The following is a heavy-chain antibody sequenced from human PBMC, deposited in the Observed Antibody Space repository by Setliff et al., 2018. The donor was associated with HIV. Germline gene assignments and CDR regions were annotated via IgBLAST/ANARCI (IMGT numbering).Heavy chain of an antibody. Sequence: TLSLTCTVSGPSINIHYWSWIRQAPGKGLEWIGEINHSGSTNYNPSLKSRVTISVDTSMDQFSLKLNSVTAADTAVYYCAAASSWDPLLDYWGQGTLVTVSS. J-gene: IGHJ4*02. CDR1: GPSINIHY. V-gene: IGHV4-34*01. CDR3: AAASSWDPLLDY. D-gene: IGHD6-13*01. CDR2: INHSGST.